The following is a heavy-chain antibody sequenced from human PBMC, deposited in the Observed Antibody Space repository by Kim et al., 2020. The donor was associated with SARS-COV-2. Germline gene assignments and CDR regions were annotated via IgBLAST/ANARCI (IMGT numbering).Heavy chain of an antibody. Sequence: GGSLRLSCAASGFTFSSYWMSWVRQAPGKGLEWVANIKQDGSEKYYVDSVKGRFTISRDNAKNSLYLQMNSLRAKDTAVYYCAGDGSPAYYYDSSGYRYGAFDIWGQGTMVTVSS. D-gene: IGHD3-22*01. CDR2: IKQDGSEK. V-gene: IGHV3-7*01. CDR1: GFTFSSYW. CDR3: AGDGSPAYYYDSSGYRYGAFDI. J-gene: IGHJ3*02.